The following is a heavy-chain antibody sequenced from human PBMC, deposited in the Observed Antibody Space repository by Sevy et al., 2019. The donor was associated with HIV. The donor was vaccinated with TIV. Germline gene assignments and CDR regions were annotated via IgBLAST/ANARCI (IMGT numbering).Heavy chain of an antibody. D-gene: IGHD4-17*01. CDR1: GFIFKSYG. V-gene: IGHV3-30*02. Sequence: GGSLRLSCAASGFIFKSYGMHWVRQAPGKGLEWVTFIRNDGSTKYYADSVRGSFTASRDNPKNTLYLQMNSLRPEDTAVYYCVKGPHPAVTTSYALDVWGQRTTVTVSS. CDR2: IRNDGSTK. CDR3: VKGPHPAVTTSYALDV. J-gene: IGHJ6*02.